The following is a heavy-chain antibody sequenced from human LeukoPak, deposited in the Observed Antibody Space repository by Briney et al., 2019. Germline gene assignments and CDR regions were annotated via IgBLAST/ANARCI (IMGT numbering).Heavy chain of an antibody. D-gene: IGHD6-13*01. CDR2: INPNSGGT. CDR3: ARVVYISSWTYFDY. V-gene: IGHV1-2*02. Sequence: RASVKVSCKASGYTFTDYYMHWVRQAPGEGLEWMGWINPNSGGTNYAQKFQGRVTMTRDTSISTAYMELSRLRSDDTAVYYCARVVYISSWTYFDYWGQGTLVTVSS. CDR1: GYTFTDYY. J-gene: IGHJ4*02.